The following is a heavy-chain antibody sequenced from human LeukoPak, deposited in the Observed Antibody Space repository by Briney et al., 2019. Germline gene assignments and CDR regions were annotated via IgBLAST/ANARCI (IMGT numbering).Heavy chain of an antibody. CDR2: IYTSGST. V-gene: IGHV4-4*07. Sequence: SDTLSLTCTVSGGSISSYYLSWIRQPAGKGLEWIWLIYTSGSTNYNPSPESRVTMSVNTTNKHFFHKLSSVTAADTAADYCAGHWHSSGWYDYWGQGTLVTVS. J-gene: IGHJ4*02. CDR1: GGSISSYY. CDR3: AGHWHSSGWYDY. D-gene: IGHD6-19*01.